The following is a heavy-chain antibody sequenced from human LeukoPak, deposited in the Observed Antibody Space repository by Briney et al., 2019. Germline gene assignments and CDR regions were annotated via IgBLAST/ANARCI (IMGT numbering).Heavy chain of an antibody. CDR3: ARVKRQGSGGYYFDY. CDR1: GFTFSSYW. D-gene: IGHD6-19*01. V-gene: IGHV3-7*01. CDR2: IKQDGSEK. Sequence: PGGSLRLSCVASGFTFSSYWMSWVRQAPGKGLEWVANIKQDGSEKYYVDSVKGRFTISRDNAKNSLYLQMNSLRAEDTAVYYCARVKRQGSGGYYFDYWGQGTLVTVSS. J-gene: IGHJ4*02.